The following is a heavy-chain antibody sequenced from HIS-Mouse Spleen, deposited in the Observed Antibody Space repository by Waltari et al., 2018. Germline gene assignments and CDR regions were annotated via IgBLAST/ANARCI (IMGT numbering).Heavy chain of an antibody. D-gene: IGHD6-13*01. CDR3: AREIPYSSSWYDWYFDL. Sequence: QLQLQESGPGLVKPSETLSLTCTVSGGPISSSSYYWGGIRQPPGKGLEWVGSIYYSGGTYYNPSLKGRVNISVDTSKNQFSLELSSVTAADTAVYYCAREIPYSSSWYDWYFDLWGRGTLVTVSS. J-gene: IGHJ2*01. CDR2: IYYSGGT. V-gene: IGHV4-39*07. CDR1: GGPISSSSYY.